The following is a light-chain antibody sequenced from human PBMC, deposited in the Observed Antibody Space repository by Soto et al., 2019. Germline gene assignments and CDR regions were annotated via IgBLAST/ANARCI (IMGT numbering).Light chain of an antibody. J-gene: IGKJ4*01. CDR1: QSVGSNY. Sequence: EVVLTQSPDILSLSPGERATLSCRASQSVGSNYLAWYQQKPGQAPRLLIFDASTRATGIPDRFSGSGSGTDFTLTISRLEPEDFAVYSCQQYGGSPLVTFGGGTKVEIK. CDR3: QQYGGSPLVT. CDR2: DAS. V-gene: IGKV3-20*01.